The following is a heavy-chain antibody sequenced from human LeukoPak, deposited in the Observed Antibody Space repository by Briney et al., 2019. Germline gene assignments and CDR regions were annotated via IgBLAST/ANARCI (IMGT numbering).Heavy chain of an antibody. D-gene: IGHD1-26*01. V-gene: IGHV1-69*01. CDR2: IIPIFGTT. CDR1: GGTFSIYA. Sequence: SVKVSCKTSGGTFSIYAISWVRQAPGQGLEWMGGIIPIFGTTNYAQKFQGRVTITADESTSTAYMELSSLRSEDTAVYYCATGGSRTPSYYHGMDVWGQGTTVTVSS. J-gene: IGHJ6*02. CDR3: ATGGSRTPSYYHGMDV.